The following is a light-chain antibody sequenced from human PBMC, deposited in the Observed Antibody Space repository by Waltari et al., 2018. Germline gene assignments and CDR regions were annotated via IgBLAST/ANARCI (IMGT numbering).Light chain of an antibody. CDR1: SSDVGRYNL. J-gene: IGLJ2*01. V-gene: IGLV2-23*01. Sequence: QSALTQPASVSGSPGQSITISCTGTSSDVGRYNLVSCYQQHPGKAPKLMIYEGSKRPSGVSNRFSGSKSGNTASLTISGLQAEDEADYYCCSYAGSSTHVVFGGGTKLTVL. CDR2: EGS. CDR3: CSYAGSSTHVV.